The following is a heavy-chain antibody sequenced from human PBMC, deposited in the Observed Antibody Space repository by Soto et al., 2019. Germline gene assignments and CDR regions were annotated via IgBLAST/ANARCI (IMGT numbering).Heavy chain of an antibody. CDR3: VRVRFLEWIYIDY. CDR1: GDSIISYY. CDR2: IYYSGST. Sequence: PSETLSLTCTVSGDSIISYYWSWIRQPPGEGLEWIGYIYYSGSTNYNPSLKSRVTISVDTSKYQFSLKLSSVTAADTAVYYGVRVRFLEWIYIDYWGQGTWVTVSS. J-gene: IGHJ4*02. V-gene: IGHV4-59*01. D-gene: IGHD3-3*01.